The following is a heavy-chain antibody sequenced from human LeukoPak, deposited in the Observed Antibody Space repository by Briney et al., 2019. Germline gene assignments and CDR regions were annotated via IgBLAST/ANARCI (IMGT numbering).Heavy chain of an antibody. V-gene: IGHV3-21*01. CDR1: GFTFSSYS. CDR2: ISSSSSYI. CDR3: ARVDLGYCSGGSCYGQYNWFDP. J-gene: IGHJ5*02. Sequence: PGGSLRLSCAASGFTFSSYSMNWVRQAPGKGLEWVSSISSSSSYIYYADSVKGRFTISRDNAKSSLYLQMNSLRAEDTAVYYCARVDLGYCSGGSCYGQYNWFDPWGQGTLVTVSS. D-gene: IGHD2-15*01.